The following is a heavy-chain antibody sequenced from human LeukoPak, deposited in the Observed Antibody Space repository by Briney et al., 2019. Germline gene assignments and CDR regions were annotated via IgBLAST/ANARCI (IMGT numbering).Heavy chain of an antibody. D-gene: IGHD6-13*01. J-gene: IGHJ4*02. CDR2: SNSDGSST. CDR1: GFTCSSYW. V-gene: IGHV3-74*01. CDR3: ARDGKIKQQLVGN. Sequence: GGSLRLSGAASGFTCSSYWMHWVRQAPGKGLVWVSRSNSDGSSTSYADSVKGRFTISRDNAKNTLYLQMNSLRAEDTAVYYCARDGKIKQQLVGNWGQGTLVTVSS.